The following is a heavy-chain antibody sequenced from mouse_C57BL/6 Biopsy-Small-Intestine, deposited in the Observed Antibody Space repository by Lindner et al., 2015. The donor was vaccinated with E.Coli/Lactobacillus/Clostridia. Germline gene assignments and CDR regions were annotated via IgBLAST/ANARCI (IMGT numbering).Heavy chain of an antibody. D-gene: IGHD1-1*01. Sequence: VQLQESGAELARPGASVKLSCKASGYTFTSYNITWVKQRTGQGLEWIGEIYPRSGNSYYNEKFKGKATLTADKSSSTAYMELRSLTSEDSAVYFCARTKDYYGSSYEFAYWGQGTLVTVSA. J-gene: IGHJ3*01. CDR1: GYTFTSYN. CDR2: IYPRSGNS. CDR3: ARTKDYYGSSYEFAY. V-gene: IGHV1-81*01.